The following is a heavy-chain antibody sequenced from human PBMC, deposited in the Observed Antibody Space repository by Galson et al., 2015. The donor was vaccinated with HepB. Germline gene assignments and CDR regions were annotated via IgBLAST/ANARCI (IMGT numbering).Heavy chain of an antibody. CDR1: GGSITSDY. D-gene: IGHD3-9*01. CDR3: ARWYYDILTAYSWFHP. CDR2: SHYSGSI. J-gene: IGHJ5*02. Sequence: SETLSLTCTVSGGSITSDYWSWIRQPPGKGLEWIGYSHYSGSIKYDPSLKSRVTISVDTSKNQFSLRLSSVTAADTAVYYCARWYYDILTAYSWFHPWGQGTLVTVSS. V-gene: IGHV4-59*01.